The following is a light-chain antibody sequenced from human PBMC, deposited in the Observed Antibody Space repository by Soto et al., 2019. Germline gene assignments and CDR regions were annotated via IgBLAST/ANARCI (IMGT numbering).Light chain of an antibody. V-gene: IGKV3-15*01. J-gene: IGKJ4*01. CDR3: QQYNNWPPVT. CDR1: QSVSSN. Sequence: IVMTQSPATLSVSPGERATLSCRASQSVSSNLAWYQQKPGQAPRLLIYSASTRATGIPARFSGSGYGTEFTLTISSLQSEDFAVYYCQQYNNWPPVTFGGGTKVEIK. CDR2: SAS.